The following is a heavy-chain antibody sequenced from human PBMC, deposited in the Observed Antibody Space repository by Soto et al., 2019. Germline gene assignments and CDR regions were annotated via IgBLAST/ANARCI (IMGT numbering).Heavy chain of an antibody. CDR3: ARDRYYYGMDV. J-gene: IGHJ6*02. CDR1: GFTFKDYH. Sequence: PGGSLRLSCAASGFTFKDYHMTWIRQAPGKGLEWVSYISSSGDSKYYADSVKGRFTISRDNSKNTLYLQMNSLRAEDTAVYYCARDRYYYGMDVWGQGTMVTVSS. CDR2: ISSSGDSK. V-gene: IGHV3-11*04.